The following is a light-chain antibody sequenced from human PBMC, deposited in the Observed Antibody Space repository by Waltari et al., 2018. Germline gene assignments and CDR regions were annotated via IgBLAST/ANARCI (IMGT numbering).Light chain of an antibody. CDR2: EVS. CDR1: SSDVGSYNR. Sequence: QSALTQPPYVSGSPAQSVTISCTGTSSDVGSYNRVSWYQQPPGTAPKLMIYEVSHRPSGVPDRFSGSKSGNTASLTISGLQAEDEADYYCSSYTSSSTLVFGGGTKLTVL. CDR3: SSYTSSSTLV. J-gene: IGLJ2*01. V-gene: IGLV2-18*02.